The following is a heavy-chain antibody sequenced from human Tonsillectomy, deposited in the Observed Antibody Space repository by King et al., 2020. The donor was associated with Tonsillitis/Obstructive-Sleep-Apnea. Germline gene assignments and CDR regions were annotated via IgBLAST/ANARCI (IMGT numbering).Heavy chain of an antibody. CDR3: ARAPVATTVDY. J-gene: IGHJ4*02. V-gene: IGHV4-59*01. Sequence: VQLQESGPGLVKPSETLSLTCTVSSASISSYSWSWIXQPPGKGXXWXXXXXNXGXXHXNPSLKXRVTISVDTXXNQFSLKLRSVTTMDTAVYYCARAPVATTVDYWGQGTLVTVSS. D-gene: IGHD5-12*01. CDR2: XXNXGXX. CDR1: SASISSYS.